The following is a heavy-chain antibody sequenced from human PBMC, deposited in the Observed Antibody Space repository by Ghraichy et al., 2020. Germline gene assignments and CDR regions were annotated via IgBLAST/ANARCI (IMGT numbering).Heavy chain of an antibody. J-gene: IGHJ1*01. Sequence: GGSLRLSCAASGFAFSDYHMSWIRQAPGKGLEWISYLSSRSSTIKYVESAKGRFTISRDNVKNSLYLEMNNLRLEDTAVYYCARGTLFGVRTLFNHWGQGTLVTVSS. CDR1: GFAFSDYH. CDR2: LSSRSSTI. V-gene: IGHV3-11*01. D-gene: IGHD3-3*01. CDR3: ARGTLFGVRTLFNH.